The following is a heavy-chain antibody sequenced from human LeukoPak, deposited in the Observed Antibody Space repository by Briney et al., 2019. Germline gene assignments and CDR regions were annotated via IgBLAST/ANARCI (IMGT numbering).Heavy chain of an antibody. V-gene: IGHV4-34*01. D-gene: IGHD1-26*01. CDR1: GGSFSGYY. CDR2: INHSGST. CDR3: ARSGLVGATTRDYFDY. J-gene: IGHJ4*02. Sequence: SETLSLTCAVYGGSFSGYYWSWIRQPPGKGLEWIGEINHSGSTNYNPSLKSRVTISVDTSKNQFSLKLSSVTAADTAVYYCARSGLVGATTRDYFDYWGQGTLVTVSS.